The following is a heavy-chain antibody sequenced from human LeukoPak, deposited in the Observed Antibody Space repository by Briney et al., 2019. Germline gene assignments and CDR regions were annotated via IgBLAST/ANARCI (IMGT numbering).Heavy chain of an antibody. D-gene: IGHD1-1*01. CDR3: ATVRLDY. V-gene: IGHV3-30*03. J-gene: IGHJ4*02. CDR1: GLTFSSYS. Sequence: GGSLRLSCAASGLTFSSYSIHWVRQAPGKGLVWVAVISYDGSNKYYADSVKGRFTISRDNSKNTLYLQMNSLRAEDTAVYYCATVRLDYWGQGTLVTVSS. CDR2: ISYDGSNK.